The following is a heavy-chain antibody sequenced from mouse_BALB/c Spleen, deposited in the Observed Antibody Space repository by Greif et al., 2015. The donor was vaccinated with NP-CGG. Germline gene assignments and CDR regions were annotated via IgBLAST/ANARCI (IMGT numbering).Heavy chain of an antibody. CDR2: VYPGSGNT. V-gene: IGHV1-84*02. D-gene: IGHD4-1*01. Sequence: QVQLKESGPELVKPGASVKISCKASGYTFTDYYINWVKQKPGPGLEWIGWVYPGSGNTKYNEKFKGKATLTVDTSSSTAYMQLSSLTSEDTAVYFCARRTGTEAMDYWGQGTSVTVSS. CDR3: ARRTGTEAMDY. CDR1: GYTFTDYY. J-gene: IGHJ4*01.